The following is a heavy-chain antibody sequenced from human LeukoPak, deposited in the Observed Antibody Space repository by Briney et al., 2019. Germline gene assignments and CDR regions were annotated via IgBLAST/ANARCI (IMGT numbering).Heavy chain of an antibody. Sequence: PSQTLSLTCTVSGGSISSGGYYWSWIRQPPGKGLEWIGYIYHSGSTYYNPSLKSRVTISVDTSKNQFSLKLSSVTAADTAVYYCARRVQAWVLRFLEWLPPGFDPWGQGTLVTVSS. D-gene: IGHD3-3*01. V-gene: IGHV4-30-2*01. CDR1: GGSISSGGYY. CDR3: ARRVQAWVLRFLEWLPPGFDP. CDR2: IYHSGST. J-gene: IGHJ5*02.